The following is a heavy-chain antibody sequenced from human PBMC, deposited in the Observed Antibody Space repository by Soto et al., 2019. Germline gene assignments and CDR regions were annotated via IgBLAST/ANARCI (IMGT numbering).Heavy chain of an antibody. CDR1: GGSISSSSYY. CDR3: ARLSTGDYVYYYYYGVDV. Sequence: SETLSLTCTVSGGSISSSSYYWGGIRQPPGKGLEWIGSIYYSGSTYYNPSLKSRVTISVDASKNQFSLKLSSVTAADTAVYNCARLSTGDYVYYYYYGVDVWGQGTTVTVSS. CDR2: IYYSGST. V-gene: IGHV4-39*07. D-gene: IGHD4-17*01. J-gene: IGHJ6*02.